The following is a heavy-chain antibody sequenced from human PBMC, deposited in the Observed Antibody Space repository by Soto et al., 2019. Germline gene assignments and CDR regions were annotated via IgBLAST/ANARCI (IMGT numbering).Heavy chain of an antibody. Sequence: GGSLRLSCAASGFTFGTYAMHWVRQAPGKGLEWVAVIYYDGSNRYYGDAVKGRFTISRDNSKSTLYLQMSSLRAEDTAIYYCARAFCTNGACYSYIYSCAHGNLVTVSA. V-gene: IGHV3-33*01. D-gene: IGHD2-8*01. CDR3: ARAFCTNGACYSYIYS. CDR1: GFTFGTYA. J-gene: IGHJ5*01. CDR2: IYYDGSNR.